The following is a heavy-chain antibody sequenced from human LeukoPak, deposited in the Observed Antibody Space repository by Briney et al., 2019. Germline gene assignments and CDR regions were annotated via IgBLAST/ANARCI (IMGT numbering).Heavy chain of an antibody. Sequence: SETLSLTCAVYGGSFSGYYWSWIRQPPGKGLEWIGEINHSGSTNYNPSLKSRVTISVDTSKNQFSLKLSSVTAADTAVYYCARDIAAAGCAYWGQGTLVTVSS. CDR2: INHSGST. J-gene: IGHJ4*02. V-gene: IGHV4-34*01. D-gene: IGHD6-13*01. CDR1: GGSFSGYY. CDR3: ARDIAAAGCAY.